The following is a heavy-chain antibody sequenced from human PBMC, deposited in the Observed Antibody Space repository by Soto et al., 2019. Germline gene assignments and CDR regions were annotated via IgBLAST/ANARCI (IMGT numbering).Heavy chain of an antibody. Sequence: SETLSLTCTVSGGSISSGGYYWSWIRQPPGKGLEWIGEINHSGSTNYNPSLKSRVTISVDTSKNQFSLKLSSVTAADTAVYYCARGLIAVAGKRLDYWGQGTLVTVSS. CDR2: INHSGST. CDR3: ARGLIAVAGKRLDY. J-gene: IGHJ4*02. D-gene: IGHD6-19*01. V-gene: IGHV4-39*07. CDR1: GGSISSGGYY.